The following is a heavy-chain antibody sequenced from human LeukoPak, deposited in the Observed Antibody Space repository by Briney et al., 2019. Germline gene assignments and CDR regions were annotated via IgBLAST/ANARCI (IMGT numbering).Heavy chain of an antibody. V-gene: IGHV1-69*05. Sequence: SXVXXSCKASGGTFSSYAISWVRQAPGQGLEWMGRIIPIFGTANYAQKFQGRVTITTDESTSTAYMELSSLRSEDTAVYYCARDRSIAVAGTLDYWGQGTLVTVSS. CDR2: IIPIFGTA. CDR3: ARDRSIAVAGTLDY. D-gene: IGHD6-19*01. CDR1: GGTFSSYA. J-gene: IGHJ4*02.